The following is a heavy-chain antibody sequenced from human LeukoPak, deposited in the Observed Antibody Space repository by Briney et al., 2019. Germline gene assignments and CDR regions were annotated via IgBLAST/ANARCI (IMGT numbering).Heavy chain of an antibody. D-gene: IGHD2-15*01. CDR3: ARDVSDENDSASRMHLDS. CDR1: GFTFSNYW. CDR2: IRQDGREK. J-gene: IGHJ4*02. V-gene: IGHV3-7*03. Sequence: PGGSLRLSCAASGFTFSNYWMTWVRQAPGKGLEWVANIRQDGREKNYVDSVEGRFTISRDNARNSLILQMNRLRAEDAAVYYCARDVSDENDSASRMHLDSWGQGTLVSVSS.